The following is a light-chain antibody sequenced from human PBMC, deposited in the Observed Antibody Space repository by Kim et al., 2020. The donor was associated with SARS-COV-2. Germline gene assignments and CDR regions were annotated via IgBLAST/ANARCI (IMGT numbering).Light chain of an antibody. CDR1: QGTGNY. V-gene: IGKV1-17*03. Sequence: DIQMTQSPSAMSASVGDRVTITCRTSQGTGNYLTWFQQKPGKVPKRLIFAASTLLTEVQSRFSGSGSGTEFTLTITNLQPEDFATYYCLQHHSYPLTLGGGTKVDIK. CDR2: AAS. CDR3: LQHHSYPLT. J-gene: IGKJ4*01.